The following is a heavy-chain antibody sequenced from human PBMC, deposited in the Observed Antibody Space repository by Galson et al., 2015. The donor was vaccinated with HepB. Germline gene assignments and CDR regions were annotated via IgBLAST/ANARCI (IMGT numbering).Heavy chain of an antibody. Sequence: SLRLSCAASGISLIEHTIYWVRQAPGKGLEWVAVISYDESNKLYADSVKGRSTISRDISKNTLYPQMNSLRVEDTALYFCARGGGLLTGYRGMDVWGQGTTVTVSS. CDR1: GISLIEHT. D-gene: IGHD3-9*01. V-gene: IGHV3-33*05. CDR2: ISYDESNK. CDR3: ARGGGLLTGYRGMDV. J-gene: IGHJ6*02.